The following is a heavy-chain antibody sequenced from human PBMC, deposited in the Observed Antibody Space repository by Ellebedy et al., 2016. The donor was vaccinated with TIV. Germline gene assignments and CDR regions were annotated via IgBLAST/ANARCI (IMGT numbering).Heavy chain of an antibody. J-gene: IGHJ4*02. CDR1: GFTFSSYG. D-gene: IGHD3-10*01. V-gene: IGHV3-33*08. CDR3: ARDKGIGYFDY. Sequence: GGSLRLXXAASGFTFSSYGMHWVRQAPGKGLEWVAVIWYDGSNKYYADSVKGRFTISRDNSKNTLYLQMNSLRAEDTAVYYCARDKGIGYFDYWGQGTLVTVSS. CDR2: IWYDGSNK.